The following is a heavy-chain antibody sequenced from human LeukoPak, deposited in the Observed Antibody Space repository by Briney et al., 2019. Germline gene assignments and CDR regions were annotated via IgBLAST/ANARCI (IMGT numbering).Heavy chain of an antibody. CDR3: ARDESRYSSGWYGRLYYFDY. D-gene: IGHD6-19*01. J-gene: IGHJ4*02. V-gene: IGHV3-48*04. Sequence: GGSLRFSCAASGFTFSSYNMNWVRQAPGKGLEWLSYISSSTSTIYYADSVKGRFTISRDNAKNSLYLQMNSLRAEDTAVYYCARDESRYSSGWYGRLYYFDYWGQGTLVTVSS. CDR2: ISSSTSTI. CDR1: GFTFSSYN.